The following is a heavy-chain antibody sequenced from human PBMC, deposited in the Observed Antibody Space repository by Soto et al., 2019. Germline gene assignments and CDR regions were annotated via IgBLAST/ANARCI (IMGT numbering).Heavy chain of an antibody. J-gene: IGHJ4*02. CDR1: GFTFSSYA. D-gene: IGHD3-22*01. Sequence: GSLRLSCAASGFTFSSYAMSWVRQAPGKGLEWVSAISGSGGSTYYADSVKGRFTISRDNSKNTLYLQMNSLRAEDTAVYYCAKVSRYDSSGYYRTAGNDYWGQGTLVTVSS. V-gene: IGHV3-23*01. CDR3: AKVSRYDSSGYYRTAGNDY. CDR2: ISGSGGST.